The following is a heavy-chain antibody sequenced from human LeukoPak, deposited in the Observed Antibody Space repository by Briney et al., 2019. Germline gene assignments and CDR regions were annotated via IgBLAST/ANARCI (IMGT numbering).Heavy chain of an antibody. CDR2: ISGNDGDT. Sequence: ASVKVSCKASGYPFTTYGLSWVRQAPGQGLEWMGQISGNDGDTDYAQKFQGRVTKTTDTATSTAYMELTSLRSDGTAVYYCARDVPDFWSGFDYWGQGTLVTVSP. V-gene: IGHV1-18*01. CDR1: GYPFTTYG. CDR3: ARDVPDFWSGFDY. D-gene: IGHD3-3*01. J-gene: IGHJ4*02.